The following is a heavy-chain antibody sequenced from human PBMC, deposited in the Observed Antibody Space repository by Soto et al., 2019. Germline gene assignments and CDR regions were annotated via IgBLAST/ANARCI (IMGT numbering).Heavy chain of an antibody. D-gene: IGHD2-15*01. CDR1: GFTFSDHY. J-gene: IGHJ3*02. CDR3: ARYCSGGSCPTDAFDI. Sequence: EVQLVESGGGLVQPGGSLRLSCAASGFTFSDHYMDWVRQAPGKGLEWVGRTRNKANSYTTEYAASVKGRFTISREDSKNSLYLQMNSLKTEDTAVYYCARYCSGGSCPTDAFDIWGQGTMVTVSS. V-gene: IGHV3-72*01. CDR2: TRNKANSYTT.